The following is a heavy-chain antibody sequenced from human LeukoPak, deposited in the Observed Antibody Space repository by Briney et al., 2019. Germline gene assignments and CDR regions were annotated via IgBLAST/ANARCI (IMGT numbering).Heavy chain of an antibody. V-gene: IGHV3-21*01. CDR3: ARDRGSSGWYARYYYYYMDV. Sequence: GGSLRLSCAASGFTFSSYSMNWVRQAPGKGLEWVSSISSSSSYIYYADSVKGRFTISRDNAKNSLYLQMNSLRAEDTAVYYCARDRGSSGWYARYYYYYMDVWGKGTTVTVSS. D-gene: IGHD6-19*01. J-gene: IGHJ6*03. CDR1: GFTFSSYS. CDR2: ISSSSSYI.